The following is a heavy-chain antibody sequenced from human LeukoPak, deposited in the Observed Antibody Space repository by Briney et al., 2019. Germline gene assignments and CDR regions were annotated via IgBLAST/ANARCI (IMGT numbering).Heavy chain of an antibody. Sequence: ASVKVSCKASGYTFTGYYMHWVRQAPGQGLEWTGWINPNSGGTNYAQKFQGRVTMTRDTSISTAYMELSRLRSDDTAVYYCARVPRPGATYYFDYWGQGTLVTVSS. V-gene: IGHV1-2*02. CDR1: GYTFTGYY. CDR3: ARVPRPGATYYFDY. CDR2: INPNSGGT. D-gene: IGHD1-1*01. J-gene: IGHJ4*02.